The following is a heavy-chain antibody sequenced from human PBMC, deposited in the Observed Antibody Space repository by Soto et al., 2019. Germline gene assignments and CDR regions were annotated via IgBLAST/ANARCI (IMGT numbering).Heavy chain of an antibody. CDR1: GYSFTSYW. D-gene: IGHD6-13*01. V-gene: IGHV5-51*01. CDR3: ARKSPIAAAGGGVDY. Sequence: GESLKISCKGSGYSFTSYWIGWVRQMPGKGLEWMGIIYPGDSDTRYSPSFQGQVTISADKSISTAYLQWSSLKASDTAMYYFARKSPIAAAGGGVDYWGQGTLVTVSS. CDR2: IYPGDSDT. J-gene: IGHJ4*02.